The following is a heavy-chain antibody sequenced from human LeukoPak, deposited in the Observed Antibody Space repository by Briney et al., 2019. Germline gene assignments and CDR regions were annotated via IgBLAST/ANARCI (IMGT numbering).Heavy chain of an antibody. D-gene: IGHD1-26*01. Sequence: GGSLRLSCAASGFTFSNSWMSWVRQAPGKGLEWVGRIETKTDGGTTDYAAPVKGRFTISRDDSKNTLYLQMNSLETGDTAVYYCTADEWAWGQGTLVTVSS. CDR2: IETKTDGGTT. V-gene: IGHV3-15*04. CDR3: TADEWA. J-gene: IGHJ5*02. CDR1: GFTFSNSW.